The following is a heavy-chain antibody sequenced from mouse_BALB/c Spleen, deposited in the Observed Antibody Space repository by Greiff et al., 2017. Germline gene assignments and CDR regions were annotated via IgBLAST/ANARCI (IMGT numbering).Heavy chain of an antibody. CDR2: INPYNDGT. CDR3: ARRISNWDFDV. Sequence: LQESGPELVKPGASVKMSCKASGYTFNSYVMHWVKQKPGQGLEWIGYINPYNDGTKYNEKFKGKATLTSDKSSSTAYMELSSLTSEDSAVYYCARRISNWDFDVWGAGTTVTVSS. CDR1: GYTFNSYV. J-gene: IGHJ1*01. V-gene: IGHV1-14*01.